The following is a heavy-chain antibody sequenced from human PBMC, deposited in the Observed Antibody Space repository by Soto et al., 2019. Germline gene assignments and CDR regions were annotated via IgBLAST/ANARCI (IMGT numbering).Heavy chain of an antibody. V-gene: IGHV5-51*01. CDR3: ATRGYSYGTAYYYYGMDV. CDR2: IYPGDSDT. Sequence: GESLKISCKGSGYSFTSYWIGWVRQMPGKGLEWMGIIYPGDSDTRYSPSFQGQVTISAGKSISTAYLQWSSLKASDTAMYYCATRGYSYGTAYYYYGMDVWGQGTTVTVSS. D-gene: IGHD5-18*01. J-gene: IGHJ6*02. CDR1: GYSFTSYW.